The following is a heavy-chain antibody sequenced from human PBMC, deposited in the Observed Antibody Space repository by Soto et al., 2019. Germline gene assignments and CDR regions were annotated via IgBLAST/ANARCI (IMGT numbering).Heavy chain of an antibody. CDR1: GGSFSGYY. V-gene: IGHV4-34*01. CDR3: ARGVSNILTGYSGYWFDP. J-gene: IGHJ5*02. D-gene: IGHD3-9*01. Sequence: PSETLSLTCAVYGGSFSGYYWSWIRQPPGKGLEWIGEINHSGSTNYNPSLKSRVTISVDTSKNQFSLKLSSVTAADTAVYYCARGVSNILTGYSGYWFDPRGQGTLVTVSS. CDR2: INHSGST.